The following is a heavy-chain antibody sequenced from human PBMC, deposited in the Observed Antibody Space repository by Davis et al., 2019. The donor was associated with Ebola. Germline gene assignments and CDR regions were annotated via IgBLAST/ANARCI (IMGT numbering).Heavy chain of an antibody. Sequence: ASVKVSCKASGYTFTGYNMHWVRQAPGQGLEWMGRIISNSGGTNYAQKFQGRVTMTRDTSISTAYMELSSLRSDDTAVYFCARGHNFGHDYWGQGTLVTVSS. D-gene: IGHD5-12*01. CDR3: ARGHNFGHDY. CDR2: IISNSGGT. CDR1: GYTFTGYN. V-gene: IGHV1-2*06. J-gene: IGHJ4*02.